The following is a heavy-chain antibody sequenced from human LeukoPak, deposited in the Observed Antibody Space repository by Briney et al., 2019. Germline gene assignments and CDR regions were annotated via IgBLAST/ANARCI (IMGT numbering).Heavy chain of an antibody. Sequence: GASVKVSCKASGYTFTGYYMHWVRQAPGQGLEWMGWINPNSGGTNYAQKFQGRVTMTRDTSISAAYMELSRLRSDDTAVYYCARAWSVGSQFDYWGQGTLVTVSS. J-gene: IGHJ4*02. CDR2: INPNSGGT. CDR3: ARAWSVGSQFDY. D-gene: IGHD2-15*01. CDR1: GYTFTGYY. V-gene: IGHV1-2*02.